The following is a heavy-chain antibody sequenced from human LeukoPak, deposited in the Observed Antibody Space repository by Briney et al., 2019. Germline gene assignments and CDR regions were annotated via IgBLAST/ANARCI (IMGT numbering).Heavy chain of an antibody. CDR3: AKAYSSSWYGNNYYYYMDV. J-gene: IGHJ6*03. CDR2: ISDSGRST. CDR1: GFTFSSYA. V-gene: IGHV3-23*01. Sequence: GGSLRLSCAASGFTFSSYAMSWVRQAPGKGLEWVSTISDSGRSTYYAESVKGRFTISRDNSKNTLDLQMNSLRAEDTAVYYCAKAYSSSWYGNNYYYYMDVWGKGTTVTVSS. D-gene: IGHD6-13*01.